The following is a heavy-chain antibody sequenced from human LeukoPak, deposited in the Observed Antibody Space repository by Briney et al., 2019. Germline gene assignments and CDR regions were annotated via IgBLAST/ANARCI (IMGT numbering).Heavy chain of an antibody. J-gene: IGHJ5*02. D-gene: IGHD2-15*01. V-gene: IGHV1-2*02. CDR2: INPNSGGT. CDR3: ATRSRYCSGGSCYNWFDP. CDR1: GYTFTGYY. Sequence: ASVKVSCKASGYTFTGYYMHWVRQAPGQGLEWMGWINPNSGGTNYAQKLQGRVTMTTDTSTSTAYMELRSLRSDDTAVYYCATRSRYCSGGSCYNWFDPWGQGTLVTVSS.